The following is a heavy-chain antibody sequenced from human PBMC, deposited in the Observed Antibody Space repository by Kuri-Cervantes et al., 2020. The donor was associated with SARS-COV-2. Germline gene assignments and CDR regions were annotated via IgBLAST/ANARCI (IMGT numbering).Heavy chain of an antibody. V-gene: IGHV3-7*01. D-gene: IGHD4-23*01. J-gene: IGHJ4*02. CDR3: ARSTVGFDS. CDR2: IKQDGSEQ. Sequence: GESLKISCAASGFTFSSYWMSWVRQAPGKGLEWVANIKQDGSEQYYVDSVKVRFTISRDNAKNSLYLQMNSLRAEDTAVYYCARSTVGFDSWGQGTLVTVSS. CDR1: GFTFSSYW.